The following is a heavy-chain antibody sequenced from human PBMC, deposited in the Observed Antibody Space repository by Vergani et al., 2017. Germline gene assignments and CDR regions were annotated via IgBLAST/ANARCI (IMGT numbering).Heavy chain of an antibody. V-gene: IGHV3-30*18. CDR1: GFTFSNAW. J-gene: IGHJ4*02. CDR2: ISYDASDK. CDR3: AKGDGKQLGLDY. Sequence: VQLVESGGGLVKPGGSLRLSCAASGFTFSNAWMSWVRQAPGKGLEWVAVISYDASDKYYADSVKGRFTISRDNSKNTLYLQMNSLRAEDTAVYYCAKGDGKQLGLDYWGQGTLVTVSS. D-gene: IGHD6-6*01.